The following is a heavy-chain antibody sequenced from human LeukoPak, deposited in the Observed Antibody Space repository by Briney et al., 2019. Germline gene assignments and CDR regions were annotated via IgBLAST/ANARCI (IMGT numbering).Heavy chain of an antibody. J-gene: IGHJ6*03. Sequence: GASVKVSCKASGGTFSSYAISWVRQAPGQGLEWMGGIIPIFGTANYAQKFQSRVTITADESTSTAYMELSSLRSEDTAVYYCARDGHNLYNWNDHYYYYMDVWGKGTTVTVSS. D-gene: IGHD1-20*01. CDR1: GGTFSSYA. V-gene: IGHV1-69*13. CDR2: IIPIFGTA. CDR3: ARDGHNLYNWNDHYYYYMDV.